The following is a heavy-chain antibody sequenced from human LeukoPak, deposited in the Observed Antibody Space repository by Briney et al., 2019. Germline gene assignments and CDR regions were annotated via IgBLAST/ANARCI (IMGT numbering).Heavy chain of an antibody. CDR3: ASFYGSGSSPFDY. CDR1: GGSISSYY. CDR2: IYYSGST. J-gene: IGHJ4*02. Sequence: SETLSLTCTVSGGSISSYYWSWIRQPPGKGLEWIGYIYYSGSTNYNPSLKSRVTISVDTSKNQFSLKLSSVTAADTAVYYCASFYGSGSSPFDYWGQGTLVTVSS. V-gene: IGHV4-59*08. D-gene: IGHD3-10*01.